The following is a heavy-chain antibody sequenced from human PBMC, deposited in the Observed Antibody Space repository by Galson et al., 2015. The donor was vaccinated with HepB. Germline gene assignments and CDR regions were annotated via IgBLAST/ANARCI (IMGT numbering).Heavy chain of an antibody. CDR1: GFTFSRYA. J-gene: IGHJ4*02. CDR3: ARDGCGGDCYSQYYIDY. Sequence: SLRLSCAASGFTFSRYAIHWVRQAPGKGLEWVAVISYDGNNKYYADSVKGRLTISRDDSKNTLYLQMNSLRAEDTAVYYCARDGCGGDCYSQYYIDYWGQGTLVTVSS. D-gene: IGHD2-21*02. CDR2: ISYDGNNK. V-gene: IGHV3-30-3*01.